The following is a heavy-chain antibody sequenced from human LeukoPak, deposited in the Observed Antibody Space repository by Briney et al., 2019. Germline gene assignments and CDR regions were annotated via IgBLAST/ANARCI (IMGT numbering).Heavy chain of an antibody. Sequence: GGALRLSCAASGLWVSRNYMSWVRQAPGKGLEWVSFDAGGSTNYADSVKGRFTISREISKNTLYLQMNRLRAEDTAISFCARGPPIGAWWYFDLWGRGTLVTVSS. V-gene: IGHV3-66*01. J-gene: IGHJ2*01. CDR3: ARGPPIGAWWYFDL. CDR1: GLWVSRNY. CDR2: DAGGST.